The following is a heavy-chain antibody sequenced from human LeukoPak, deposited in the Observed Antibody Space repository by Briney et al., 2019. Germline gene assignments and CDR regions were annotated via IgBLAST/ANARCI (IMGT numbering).Heavy chain of an antibody. CDR2: MNPNSGNT. J-gene: IGHJ5*02. Sequence: EASVKVSCKASGYTFTSYDINWVRRATGQGLEWMGWMNPNSGNTGYAQKFQGRVTMTRNTSISTAYMELSSLRSEDTAVYYCARGMVVAARDWFDPWGQGTLVTVSS. D-gene: IGHD2-15*01. CDR1: GYTFTSYD. V-gene: IGHV1-8*01. CDR3: ARGMVVAARDWFDP.